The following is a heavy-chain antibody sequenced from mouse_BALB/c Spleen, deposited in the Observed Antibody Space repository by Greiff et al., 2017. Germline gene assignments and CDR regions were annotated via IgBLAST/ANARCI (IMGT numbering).Heavy chain of an antibody. J-gene: IGHJ4*01. CDR2: IDPANGNT. CDR1: GFNIKDTY. D-gene: IGHD2-1*01. CDR3: ARTDYGKRYAMDY. Sequence: EVQLQQSGAELVKPGASVKLSCTASGFNIKDTYMHWVKQRPEQGLEWIGRIDPANGNTKYDPKFQGKATITADTSSNTAYLQLSSLTSEDTAVYYCARTDYGKRYAMDYWGQGTSVTVSS. V-gene: IGHV14-3*02.